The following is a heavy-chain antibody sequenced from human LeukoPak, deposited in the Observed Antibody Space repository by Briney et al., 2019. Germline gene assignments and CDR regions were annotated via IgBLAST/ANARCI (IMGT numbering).Heavy chain of an antibody. CDR2: IRGDGSEK. CDR1: GFTFSSYW. CDR3: ARTSSITCYDY. D-gene: IGHD2-2*01. J-gene: IGHJ4*02. Sequence: GESLRLSCAASGFTFSSYWMTWVRQAPGKGLEWVANIRGDGSEKKYVDSVKGRFTISRDNAKNSLYLQMDNLRAEDTAMYYCARTSSITCYDYWGRGTLVTVSS. V-gene: IGHV3-7*03.